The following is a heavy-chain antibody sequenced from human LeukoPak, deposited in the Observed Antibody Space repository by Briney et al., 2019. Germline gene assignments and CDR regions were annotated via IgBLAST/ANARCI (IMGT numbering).Heavy chain of an antibody. CDR2: INPNSGGT. Sequence: ASVKVSCKASGYTFTGCYMHWVRQAPGQGLERMGWINPNSGGTNYAQKFQGRVTMTRDTSISTAYMELSRLRSDDTAVYYCARFGRITMVRGVPWNYYGMDVWGQGTTVTVSS. CDR3: ARFGRITMVRGVPWNYYGMDV. D-gene: IGHD3-10*01. CDR1: GYTFTGCY. J-gene: IGHJ6*02. V-gene: IGHV1-2*02.